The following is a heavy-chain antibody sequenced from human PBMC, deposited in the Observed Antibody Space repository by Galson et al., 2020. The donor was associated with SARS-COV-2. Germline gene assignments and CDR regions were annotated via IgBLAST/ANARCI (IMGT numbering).Heavy chain of an antibody. CDR3: ARDVQGGNFDY. Sequence: GGSLRLSCVASDFSFNTHWMSWLRQAPGKRLEWVGQINQDGSEKYYGDSVKGRFSISRDSAKKSVFLQMNSLRVEDTAIYYCARDVQGGNFDYWGQGTLVTVSS. D-gene: IGHD3-10*02. V-gene: IGHV3-7*01. CDR2: INQDGSEK. CDR1: DFSFNTHW. J-gene: IGHJ4*02.